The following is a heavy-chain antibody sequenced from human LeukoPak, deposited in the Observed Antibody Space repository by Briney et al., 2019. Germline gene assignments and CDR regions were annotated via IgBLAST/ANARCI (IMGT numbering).Heavy chain of an antibody. J-gene: IGHJ6*02. CDR1: GFTFSSYS. V-gene: IGHV3-21*01. CDR3: ARVVAAADYYYYGMDV. D-gene: IGHD6-13*01. CDR2: ISSSSSYI. Sequence: GGSPRLSCAASGFTFSSYSMNWVRQAPGKGLEWVSSISSSSSYIYYADSVKGRFTISRDNAKNSLYLQMNSLRAEDTAVYYCARVVAAADYYYYGMDVWGQGTTVTVSS.